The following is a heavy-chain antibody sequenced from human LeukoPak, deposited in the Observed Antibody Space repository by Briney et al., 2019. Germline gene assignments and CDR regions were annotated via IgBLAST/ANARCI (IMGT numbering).Heavy chain of an antibody. Sequence: KPSETLSLTCAVYGVSFSGYYWSWIRQPPGKGLEWIGEINHSGSTNYNPSLKSRVTISVDTSKNQFSLKLSSVTAADTAVYYCARGSVLPRRPSDYWGQGTLVTVSS. D-gene: IGHD1-14*01. CDR2: INHSGST. V-gene: IGHV4-34*01. J-gene: IGHJ4*02. CDR3: ARGSVLPRRPSDY. CDR1: GVSFSGYY.